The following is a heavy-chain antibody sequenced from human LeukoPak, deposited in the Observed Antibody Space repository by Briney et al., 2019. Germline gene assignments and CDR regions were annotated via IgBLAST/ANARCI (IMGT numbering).Heavy chain of an antibody. D-gene: IGHD2-15*01. CDR2: ISGGAVST. CDR3: AKSGRYCSGGTCYQEASLDY. Sequence: GGSLRLSCAASGFTFSSYSMNWVRQAPGKGLEWVSGISGGAVSTNYADSVKGRFTISRDNSKNTLYLQMNSLRAEDTALYYCAKSGRYCSGGTCYQEASLDYWGQGTLVTVSS. J-gene: IGHJ4*02. CDR1: GFTFSSYS. V-gene: IGHV3-23*01.